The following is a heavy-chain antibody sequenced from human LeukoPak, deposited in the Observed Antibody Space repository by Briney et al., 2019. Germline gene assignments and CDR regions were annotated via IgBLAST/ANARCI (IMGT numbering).Heavy chain of an antibody. CDR3: AREPHDYGHYTLGY. CDR2: IIPIFGTA. CDR1: GGTLSSYA. D-gene: IGHD4-17*01. Sequence: SVKVSCKASGGTLSSYAISWVRQAPGQGLEWMGGIIPIFGTANYAQKFQGRVTITADESTSTAYMELSSLRSEDTAVYYCAREPHDYGHYTLGYWGQGTLVTVSS. V-gene: IGHV1-69*13. J-gene: IGHJ4*02.